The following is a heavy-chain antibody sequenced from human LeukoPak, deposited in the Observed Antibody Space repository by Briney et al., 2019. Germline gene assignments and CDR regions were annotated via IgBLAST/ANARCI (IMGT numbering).Heavy chain of an antibody. D-gene: IGHD3-10*01. Sequence: SETLSLTCTVSGGSISSSSYYWGWIRQPPGKGLEWIGSIYYSGSTYYNPSLKSRVTISVDTSKNQFSLKLSSVTAADTAVYYCARALWFGELYSWGYWGQGTLVTVSS. CDR1: GGSISSSSYY. CDR2: IYYSGST. J-gene: IGHJ4*02. CDR3: ARALWFGELYSWGY. V-gene: IGHV4-39*01.